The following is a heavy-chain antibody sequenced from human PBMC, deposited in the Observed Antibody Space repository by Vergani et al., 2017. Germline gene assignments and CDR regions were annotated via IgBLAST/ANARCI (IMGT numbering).Heavy chain of an antibody. CDR2: ISYEGSNK. CDR1: GFTFSSYA. D-gene: IGHD3-10*01. CDR3: ARESDYYGSGSYFDY. V-gene: IGHV3-30-3*01. Sequence: QVQLVESGGGVVQPGRSLRLSCAASGFTFSSYAMHWVRQAPGKGLEWVAVISYEGSNKYYADSVKGRFTISRDKSKNTLYLQMNSLRAEDTAVYYCARESDYYGSGSYFDYWGQGTLVTVSS. J-gene: IGHJ4*02.